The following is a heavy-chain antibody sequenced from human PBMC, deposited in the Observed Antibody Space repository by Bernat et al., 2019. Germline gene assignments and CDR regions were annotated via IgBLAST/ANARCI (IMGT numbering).Heavy chain of an antibody. Sequence: QLQLQESGPGLVKPSETLSLTCTVSGGSISSCSYYWGWIRQPPGKGLEWIGSIYYSGSTYYNPSLKRRVTISVDTSKNQCSLKQGSVTAADTAVYYCASARIAAPSVGAFDIWGQGTMVTVSS. D-gene: IGHD6-6*01. CDR1: GGSISSCSYY. CDR3: ASARIAAPSVGAFDI. CDR2: IYYSGST. V-gene: IGHV4-39*01. J-gene: IGHJ3*02.